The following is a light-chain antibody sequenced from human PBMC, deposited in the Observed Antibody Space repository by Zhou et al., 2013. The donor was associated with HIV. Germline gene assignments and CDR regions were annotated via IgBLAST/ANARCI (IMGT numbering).Light chain of an antibody. CDR1: QSISSY. CDR3: QQTYSTPRT. CDR2: AAS. Sequence: DIQMTQSPSSLSASVGDRVTITCRASQSISSYLNWYQQKPGKAPKLLIYAASSLQSGVPSRFSGSGSGTDFTLTISSLQPEDFAPYYCQQTYSTPRTFGQGTKVEI. V-gene: IGKV1-39*01. J-gene: IGKJ1*01.